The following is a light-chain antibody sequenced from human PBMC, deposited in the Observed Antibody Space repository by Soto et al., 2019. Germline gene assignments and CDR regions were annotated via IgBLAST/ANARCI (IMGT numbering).Light chain of an antibody. CDR1: SSNVGPADA. V-gene: IGLV1-40*01. CDR3: QSFDSALLAYV. Sequence: VLTQPPSVSGAPGQRVTISCTGGSSNVGPADAVHWYQQIPGSTPKLLIFDDNVRPSGVPDRFSASKSGTTASLAITGLQTEDEADYYCQSFDSALLAYVFGTGTKVTVL. J-gene: IGLJ1*01. CDR2: DDN.